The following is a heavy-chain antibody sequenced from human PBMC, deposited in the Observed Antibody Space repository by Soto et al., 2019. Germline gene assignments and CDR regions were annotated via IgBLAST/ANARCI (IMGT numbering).Heavy chain of an antibody. CDR3: AGVQYGGTDLWLAFDI. J-gene: IGHJ3*02. CDR2: MHAGNGYT. Sequence: QVQLVQSGAQVKKPGASVKVSCKASGYTFTLYTIHWVRQAPGQRLERMGWMHAGNGYTKYSQNFQDRVTITRYTSASKVYMEMSRLTSEDTGVFCCAGVQYGGTDLWLAFDIWGQGTTVTVSS. V-gene: IGHV1-3*01. D-gene: IGHD5-12*01. CDR1: GYTFTLYT.